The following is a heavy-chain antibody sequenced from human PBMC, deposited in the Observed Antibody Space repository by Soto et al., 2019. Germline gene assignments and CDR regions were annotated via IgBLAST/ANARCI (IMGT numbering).Heavy chain of an antibody. J-gene: IGHJ4*02. D-gene: IGHD3-16*01. CDR3: ARAGTLTSEKGSYDDY. Sequence: QVQLQESGTGLVKPSGTLSLTCVVSSGSISSSNWWSWVRQPPGKGLEWIGEIYHSGSTNYNPSLKSRVTISIDKSKNQFSLNLSSVTAADTAVYHCARAGTLTSEKGSYDDYWGQGTLVTVSS. CDR2: IYHSGST. CDR1: SGSISSSNW. V-gene: IGHV4-4*02.